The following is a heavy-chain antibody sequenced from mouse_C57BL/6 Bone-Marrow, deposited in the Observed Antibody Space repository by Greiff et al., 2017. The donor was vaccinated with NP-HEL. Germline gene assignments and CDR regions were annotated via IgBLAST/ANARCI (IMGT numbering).Heavy chain of an antibody. V-gene: IGHV3-1*01. CDR1: GYSITSGYD. CDR3: ARSGDGYQFAY. CDR2: ISYSGST. D-gene: IGHD2-3*01. Sequence: VQLKESGPGMVKPSQSLSLTCTVTGYSITSGYDWHWIRHFPGNKLEWMGYISYSGSTNYNPSLKSRISITHDTSKNHFFLKLNSVTTEDTATYYCARSGDGYQFAYWGQGTLVTVSA. J-gene: IGHJ3*01.